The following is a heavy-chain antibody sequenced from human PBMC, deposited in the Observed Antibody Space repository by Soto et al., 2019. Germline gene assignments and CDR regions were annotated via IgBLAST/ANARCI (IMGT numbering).Heavy chain of an antibody. D-gene: IGHD2-15*01. CDR3: AKDEWDCSCVGCAPHQTYYYAIYV. V-gene: IGHV3-30*18. CDR1: GFSFTNYG. J-gene: IGHJ6*02. Sequence: SGWSLRLSCAVSGFSFTNYGMHWVRQAPGKGLEWVAVISYHGSNKYYADSVKGRFTISRDSSKNTLDLQMTRLRAEDTAVYYCAKDEWDCSCVGCAPHQTYYYAIYVWGQRTTVTVCS. CDR2: ISYHGSNK.